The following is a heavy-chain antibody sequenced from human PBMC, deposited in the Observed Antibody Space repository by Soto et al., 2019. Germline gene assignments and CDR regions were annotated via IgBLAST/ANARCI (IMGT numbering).Heavy chain of an antibody. J-gene: IGHJ4*02. D-gene: IGHD3-16*02. V-gene: IGHV1-69*13. Sequence: AASVKVSCKASGGTFSSYAMSWVRQAPGQGLEWMGGIIPIFGTANYAQKFQGRVTITADESTSTAYMELRSLRSDDTAVYYCARSPGGPNYDYVWGSYRSLDYWGQGTLVTVSS. CDR1: GGTFSSYA. CDR2: IIPIFGTA. CDR3: ARSPGGPNYDYVWGSYRSLDY.